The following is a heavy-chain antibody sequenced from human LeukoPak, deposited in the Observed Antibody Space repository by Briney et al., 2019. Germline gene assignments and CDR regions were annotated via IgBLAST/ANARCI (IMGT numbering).Heavy chain of an antibody. J-gene: IGHJ4*02. Sequence: SETLSLTCSVSGDSITSGDYYWTWIRQSPGEGLEWLGYIYHSGSTLYHPSLESRLSLSVDTSKNQFSLTLTSVTAADSAVFYCARGVRGRKWYDFDSWGRGTLVTVSS. CDR2: IYHSGST. CDR1: GDSITSGDYY. V-gene: IGHV4-30-4*01. CDR3: ARGVRGRKWYDFDS. D-gene: IGHD2-15*01.